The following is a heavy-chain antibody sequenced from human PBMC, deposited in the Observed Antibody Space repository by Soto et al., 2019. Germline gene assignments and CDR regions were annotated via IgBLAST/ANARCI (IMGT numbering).Heavy chain of an antibody. V-gene: IGHV4-59*01. CDR2: ISYSGTT. CDR3: AREGYNFDPYDF. CDR1: GGSLSSYY. Sequence: SETLSLTCTVSGGSLSSYYWSWIRRPPGMGLEWIASISYSGTTNYNSSLKSRVTISIDTSKNQFSLKLNSVTAADTAVYYCAREGYNFDPYDFWGQGALVTGSS. J-gene: IGHJ4*02. D-gene: IGHD1-1*01.